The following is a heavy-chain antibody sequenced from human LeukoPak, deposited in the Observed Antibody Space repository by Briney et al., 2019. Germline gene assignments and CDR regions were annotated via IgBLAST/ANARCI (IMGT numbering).Heavy chain of an antibody. Sequence: GGSLRLSCAASGFIVSSHFMSWVRQAPGKGLEWVSVIYVDGSTYYADTVKGRFTISRDNSKNTLYLQMNSLRADDTAVYYCARSSSGWHDYWGQGTLVNVSS. J-gene: IGHJ4*02. D-gene: IGHD6-19*01. V-gene: IGHV3-53*01. CDR2: IYVDGST. CDR1: GFIVSSHF. CDR3: ARSSSGWHDY.